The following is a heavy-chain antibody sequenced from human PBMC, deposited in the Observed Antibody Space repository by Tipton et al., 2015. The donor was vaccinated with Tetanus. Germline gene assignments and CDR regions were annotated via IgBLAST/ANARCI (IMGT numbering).Heavy chain of an antibody. J-gene: IGHJ5*02. D-gene: IGHD3-22*01. CDR3: AKAGPYDSSGYYYENWFDP. CDR2: ISGSGDTT. V-gene: IGHV3-23*01. Sequence: SLRLSCAASGFTFSRYAMSWVRQAPGKGLEWVSAISGSGDTTYYADSVKGRFTISRDNSKNTLYLQMNSLRAEDTAVYYCAKAGPYDSSGYYYENWFDPWGQGTLVTVSS. CDR1: GFTFSRYA.